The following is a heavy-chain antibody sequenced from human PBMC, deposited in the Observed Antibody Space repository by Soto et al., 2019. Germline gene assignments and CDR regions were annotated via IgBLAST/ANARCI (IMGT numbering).Heavy chain of an antibody. D-gene: IGHD6-13*01. CDR3: AREGAHSTGWYDYFDQ. V-gene: IGHV1-18*04. J-gene: IGHJ4*02. CDR2: ISTYNGNT. Sequence: QVQLVQSGGEVKKPGASVNISCKATGYTFISYSITWVRQAPGQGLEWMGWISTYNGNTKYAQSLQGRVTLTRDTSTNTAFMEIRGLRSDDPAISYCAREGAHSTGWYDYFDQWGQGTLVAVSS. CDR1: GYTFISYS.